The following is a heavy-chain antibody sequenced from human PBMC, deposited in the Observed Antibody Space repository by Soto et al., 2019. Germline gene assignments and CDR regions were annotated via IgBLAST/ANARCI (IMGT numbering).Heavy chain of an antibody. CDR2: IYPSGST. CDR1: GGSISSYY. V-gene: IGHV4-4*07. CDR3: AREHKRGYSYGHDY. J-gene: IGHJ4*02. D-gene: IGHD5-18*01. Sequence: SETLSLTCTVSGGSISSYYWSWIRQPAGKGLEGIGRIYPSGSTNYNPSLKSRVTLSVDTSKNQFSLKLRSVTAADTAVYYCAREHKRGYSYGHDYWGQGTLVTVSS.